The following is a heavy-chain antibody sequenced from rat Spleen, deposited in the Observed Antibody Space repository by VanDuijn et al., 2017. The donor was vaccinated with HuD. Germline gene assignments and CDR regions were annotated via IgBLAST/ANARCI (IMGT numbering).Heavy chain of an antibody. CDR2: IWGDGST. CDR1: GFSLISNS. Sequence: QVQLKESGPGLVQPSQTLSLICTVSGFSLISNSVHWVRQPPGKGLEWMGGIWGDGSTAYNSALKSRLSISRDTSKSQVFLKVNNLQTEDTATYYCASLSTGIPLDYWYFDFWGPGTMVTVSS. V-gene: IGHV2-1*01. J-gene: IGHJ1*01. CDR3: ASLSTGIPLDYWYFDF. D-gene: IGHD1-4*01.